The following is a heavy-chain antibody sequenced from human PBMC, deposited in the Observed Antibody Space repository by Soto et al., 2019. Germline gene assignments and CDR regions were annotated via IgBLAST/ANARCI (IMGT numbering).Heavy chain of an antibody. V-gene: IGHV1-2*04. J-gene: IGHJ5*02. D-gene: IGHD3-10*01. CDR3: ARSFLLGWFGELRGRNWFDP. CDR2: INPNSGGT. Sequence: ASVKVSCKASGYTFTGYYIHWVRQAPGQGLEWMGWINPNSGGTNYAQKFQGWVTMTRDTSISTAYMELSRLRSDDTAVYYCARSFLLGWFGELRGRNWFDPWGQGTLVTVSS. CDR1: GYTFTGYY.